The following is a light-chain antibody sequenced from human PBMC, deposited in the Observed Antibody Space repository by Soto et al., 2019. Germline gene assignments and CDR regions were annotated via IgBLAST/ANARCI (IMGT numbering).Light chain of an antibody. V-gene: IGKV3-20*01. CDR1: QSVTNEL. Sequence: EILLTQSPCTLSSSPGERATLSCGASQSVTNELLAWYQHKPGQAPMLLIYTASTRATGVPYRFSGSGSGTDFTLTITRLQPEDFAVYYCQQYGNTPLTFGQGTKVEIK. J-gene: IGKJ2*01. CDR2: TAS. CDR3: QQYGNTPLT.